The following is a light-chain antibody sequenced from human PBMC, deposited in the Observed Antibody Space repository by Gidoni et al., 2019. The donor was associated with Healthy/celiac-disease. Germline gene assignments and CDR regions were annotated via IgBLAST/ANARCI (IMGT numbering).Light chain of an antibody. J-gene: IGKJ5*01. Sequence: EIQITPSPSSLSASVGDRVTITCRASQSISSYLNWYQQKPGKAPKLLIYAASSLQSGVPSRFSGSGSGTDFTLTISSLQPEDFATYYCQQSYSTPPITFGQXTRLEIK. V-gene: IGKV1-39*01. CDR1: QSISSY. CDR2: AAS. CDR3: QQSYSTPPIT.